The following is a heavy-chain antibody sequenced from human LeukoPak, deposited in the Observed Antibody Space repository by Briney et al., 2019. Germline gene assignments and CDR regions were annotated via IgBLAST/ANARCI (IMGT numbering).Heavy chain of an antibody. D-gene: IGHD1-1*01. CDR1: GGSISSGGYY. CDR2: IYTSGST. Sequence: NSSQTLSLTCTVSGGSISSGGYYWSWIRQPAGKGLEWIGRIYTSGSTNYNPSLKSRVTISVDTSKNQFSLKLSSVTAADTAVYYCARVAGTTETQYYYYYMDVWGKGTTVTVSS. V-gene: IGHV4-61*02. CDR3: ARVAGTTETQYYYYYMDV. J-gene: IGHJ6*03.